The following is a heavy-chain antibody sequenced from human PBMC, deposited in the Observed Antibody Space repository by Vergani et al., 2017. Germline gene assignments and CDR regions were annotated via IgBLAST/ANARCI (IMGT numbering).Heavy chain of an antibody. CDR1: GFSFRNAW. CDR3: TTDPRYCGDGSCYWLRDHHYYGMDV. Sequence: EVQLVESGGGIVKPGGSLRLSCVASGFSFRNAWMNWVRRTPGKGLEWVGRIKSTFDRGTTDYAAAVKGRFTISRDDSKNTLFLQMNGLKTEDIGVYYCTTDPRYCGDGSCYWLRDHHYYGMDVWGQGTTVTVP. CDR2: IKSTFDRGTT. V-gene: IGHV3-15*07. D-gene: IGHD2-21*01. J-gene: IGHJ6*02.